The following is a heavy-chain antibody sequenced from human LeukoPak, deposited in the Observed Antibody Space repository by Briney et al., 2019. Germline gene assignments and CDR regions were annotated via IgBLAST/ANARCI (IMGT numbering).Heavy chain of an antibody. D-gene: IGHD6-19*01. CDR3: ARSRRGSSGWLDAFDI. CDR1: GFTFSSYG. Sequence: GGSLRLSCAASGFTFSSYGMHWVRQAPGKGLEWVAVIWYDGSNKYYADSVKGRFTISRDNSKNTLYLQMNSLRAEDTAVYYCARSRRGSSGWLDAFDIWGQGTMVTVSS. V-gene: IGHV3-33*01. CDR2: IWYDGSNK. J-gene: IGHJ3*02.